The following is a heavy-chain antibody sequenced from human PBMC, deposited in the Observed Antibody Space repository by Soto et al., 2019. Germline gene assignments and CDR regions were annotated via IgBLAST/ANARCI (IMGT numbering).Heavy chain of an antibody. CDR2: ISSSSSYI. Sequence: GGSLRLSCAASGFTFSSYSMNWVRQAPGKGLEWVSSISSSSSYIYYADSVKGRFTISRDNSKNTLYLQMNSLRAEDTAVYYCARGLGYCSGTSCSSFDYWGQGTLVTVSS. CDR3: ARGLGYCSGTSCSSFDY. D-gene: IGHD2-2*01. V-gene: IGHV3-21*01. CDR1: GFTFSSYS. J-gene: IGHJ4*02.